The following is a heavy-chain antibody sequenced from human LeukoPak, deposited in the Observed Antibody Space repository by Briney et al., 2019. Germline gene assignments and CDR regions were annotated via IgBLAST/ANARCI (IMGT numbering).Heavy chain of an antibody. CDR1: GYTFTSYG. V-gene: IGHV1-18*01. CDR3: ARGFQPGYCSGGSCYPDYYYYYMDV. D-gene: IGHD2-15*01. Sequence: ASVKVSCKASGYTFTSYGISWVRQAPGQGLEWMGWISAYNGNTNYAQKLQGRVTMTTDTSTSTAYMELRSLRSDDTAAYYCARGFQPGYCSGGSCYPDYYYYYMDVWGKGTTVTVSS. J-gene: IGHJ6*03. CDR2: ISAYNGNT.